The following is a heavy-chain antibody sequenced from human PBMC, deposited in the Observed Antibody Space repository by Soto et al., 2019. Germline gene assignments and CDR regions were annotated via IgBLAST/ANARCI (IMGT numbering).Heavy chain of an antibody. V-gene: IGHV2-5*01. CDR3: AHRRGASTTGGAFDI. CDR2: IFWNDDK. D-gene: IGHD1-1*01. J-gene: IGHJ3*02. Sequence: QITVKESGPTLVTPTQTLTLTCTFSGFSFSSSGAGVGWIRQPPGKALEWLALIFWNDDKRYTPSLNSRLTIPKDTSKNQVVLTMSNLEPVDTATYFCAHRRGASTTGGAFDIWGLGTKVTVS. CDR1: GFSFSSSGAG.